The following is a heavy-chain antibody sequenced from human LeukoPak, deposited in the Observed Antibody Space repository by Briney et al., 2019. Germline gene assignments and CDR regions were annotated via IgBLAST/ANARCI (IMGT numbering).Heavy chain of an antibody. CDR3: AREHEWIQLWASDY. Sequence: TGGSLRLSCAASGFTFGTYAVNWVRQAPGKGLEWVSTIIGSGGSTYYADSVKGRFTISRDNSRNTLYLQMNSLRAEDTAVYYCAREHEWIQLWASDYWGQGTLVTVSS. J-gene: IGHJ4*02. CDR1: GFTFGTYA. CDR2: IIGSGGST. D-gene: IGHD5-18*01. V-gene: IGHV3-23*01.